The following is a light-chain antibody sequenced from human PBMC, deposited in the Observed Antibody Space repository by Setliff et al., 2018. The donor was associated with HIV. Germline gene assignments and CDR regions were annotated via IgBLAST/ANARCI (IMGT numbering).Light chain of an antibody. J-gene: IGLJ1*01. Sequence: QSVLAQPASVSGSPGQSITISCTGTSSDVGSFNLVSWHQQFPGKAPKLMIYEVTKRPSEVSNRFSGSKSGNTASLTISGLQAEDEADYYCCSYASGGTYVFGTGTKVTVL. CDR2: EVT. V-gene: IGLV2-23*02. CDR3: CSYASGGTYV. CDR1: SSDVGSFNL.